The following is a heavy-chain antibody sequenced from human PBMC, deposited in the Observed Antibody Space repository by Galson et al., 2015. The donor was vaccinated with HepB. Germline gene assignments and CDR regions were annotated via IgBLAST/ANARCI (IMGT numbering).Heavy chain of an antibody. V-gene: IGHV3-11*06. J-gene: IGHJ4*02. CDR2: ISGSSSYT. D-gene: IGHD3-9*01. CDR3: ARGSLFDWLYEGYYLDY. Sequence: SLRLSCAASGFTFSDFYMSWIRQAPGKGLEWVSYISGSSSYTNYADSVKGRFTISRDNAKNSLYLQMNSLRAEDTAVYYCARGSLFDWLYEGYYLDYWGQGTLVTVSS. CDR1: GFTFSDFY.